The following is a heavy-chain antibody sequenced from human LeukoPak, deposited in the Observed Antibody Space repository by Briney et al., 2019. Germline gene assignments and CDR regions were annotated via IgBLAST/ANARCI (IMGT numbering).Heavy chain of an antibody. D-gene: IGHD1-1*01. J-gene: IGHJ6*03. CDR1: GFTFDGYG. CDR3: ARDPYNEAYSEGDYYYYMDV. CDR2: INWNGGST. V-gene: IGHV3-20*04. Sequence: GGSLRLSCAASGFTFDGYGMSWVRQAPGKGLEWVSGINWNGGSTGYVDSVKGRFTISRDNAKNSLYLQMNSLRVEDTAIYYCARDPYNEAYSEGDYYYYMDVWGKGTTVTVSS.